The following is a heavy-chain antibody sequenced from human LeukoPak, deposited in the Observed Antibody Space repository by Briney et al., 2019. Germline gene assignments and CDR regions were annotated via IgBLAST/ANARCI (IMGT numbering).Heavy chain of an antibody. CDR1: GFTFSSYA. D-gene: IGHD3-22*01. J-gene: IGHJ4*02. V-gene: IGHV3-30-3*01. Sequence: GRSLRLSCAASGFTFSSYAMHWVRQAPGKGLEWVAVISYDGSNKYYADSVKGRFTISRDNSKNTLYLQMNSLRAEDTAVYYCARDGITMIVVVNEFDYWGQGTLVTVSS. CDR2: ISYDGSNK. CDR3: ARDGITMIVVVNEFDY.